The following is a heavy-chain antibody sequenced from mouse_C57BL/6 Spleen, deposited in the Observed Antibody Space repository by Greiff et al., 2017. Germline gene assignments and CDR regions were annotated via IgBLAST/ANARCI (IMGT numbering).Heavy chain of an antibody. Sequence: VQLQQSGAELVKPGASVKLSCTASGFNIKDYYMHWVKQRTEQGLEWIGRIDPEDGDTKYAPKFQGKATITADTSSNTAYLQLSSLTSEYTAVYYCAREDYDGGLAYWGQGTLVTVSA. CDR2: IDPEDGDT. CDR3: AREDYDGGLAY. V-gene: IGHV14-2*01. CDR1: GFNIKDYY. J-gene: IGHJ3*01. D-gene: IGHD2-4*01.